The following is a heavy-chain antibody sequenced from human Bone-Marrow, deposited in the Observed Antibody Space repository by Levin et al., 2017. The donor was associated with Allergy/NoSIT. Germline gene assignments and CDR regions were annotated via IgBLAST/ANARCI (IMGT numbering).Heavy chain of an antibody. V-gene: IGHV3-30-3*01. CDR1: GFTFSSYA. Sequence: LSLTCAASGFTFSSYAMHWVRQAPGKGLEWVAVISYDGSNKYYADSVKGRFTISRDNSKNTLYLQMNSLRAEDTAVYYCARAGVVNHYGMDVWGQGTTVTVSS. J-gene: IGHJ6*02. CDR2: ISYDGSNK. CDR3: ARAGVVNHYGMDV. D-gene: IGHD3-3*01.